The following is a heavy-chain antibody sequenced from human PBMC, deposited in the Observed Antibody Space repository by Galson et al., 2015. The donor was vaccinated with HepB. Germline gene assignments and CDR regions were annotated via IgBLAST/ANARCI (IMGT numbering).Heavy chain of an antibody. V-gene: IGHV3-15*01. Sequence: SLRLSCAASGLTFSYAWMNWVRQAPGKGLEWVGRIKSNADGGTTDYAAPVKGRFIISRDDSKNTLYLQMNSLKTGDTAVYYCTTHDYGDYPFDCWGQGTLVTVSS. J-gene: IGHJ4*02. CDR2: IKSNADGGTT. D-gene: IGHD4-17*01. CDR1: GLTFSYAW. CDR3: TTHDYGDYPFDC.